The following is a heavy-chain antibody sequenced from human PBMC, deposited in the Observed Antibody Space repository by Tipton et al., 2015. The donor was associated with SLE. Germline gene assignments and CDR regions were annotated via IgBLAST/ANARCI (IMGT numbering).Heavy chain of an antibody. V-gene: IGHV3-49*04. Sequence: SLRLSCTASGFTFGDYAMSWVCQAPGKGLEWVGFIRSKAYGGTTEYAASVKGRFTISRDDSKSIAYLQMNSLKTEDTAVYYCTRGRYCTGGVCYTDAFDIWGQGTMVTVSS. CDR2: IRSKAYGGTT. CDR3: TRGRYCTGGVCYTDAFDI. J-gene: IGHJ3*02. D-gene: IGHD2-8*02. CDR1: GFTFGDYA.